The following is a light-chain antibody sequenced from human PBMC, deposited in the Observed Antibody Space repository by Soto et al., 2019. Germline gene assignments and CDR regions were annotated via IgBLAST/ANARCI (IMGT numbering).Light chain of an antibody. CDR3: QQYGNSPRYS. V-gene: IGKV3-20*01. CDR1: QSVSSNY. J-gene: IGKJ2*03. CDR2: ATS. Sequence: EIVLTQSPGTLSLSPGERVTLSCRASQSVSSNYLAWYQQKPGQAPRLLIYATSSRATGIPDRFSGSGSGIDFSLTISRLEPEDFGVYYCQQYGNSPRYSFGQGTKLEIK.